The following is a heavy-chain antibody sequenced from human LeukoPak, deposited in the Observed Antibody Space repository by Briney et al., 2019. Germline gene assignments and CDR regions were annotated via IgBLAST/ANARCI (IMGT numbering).Heavy chain of an antibody. D-gene: IGHD3-10*01. J-gene: IGHJ4*02. V-gene: IGHV3-7*01. CDR1: GFTFSSYW. CDR2: IKQDGSEK. CDR3: ARDRGSMVRGVMRTYFDY. Sequence: PGGSLRLSCAASGFTFSSYWMSWVRQAPGKGLEWVANIKQDGSEKYYVDSVKGRFTISRDNAKNSLYLQMNSLRAEDTAVYYCARDRGSMVRGVMRTYFDYWGQGTLVTVSS.